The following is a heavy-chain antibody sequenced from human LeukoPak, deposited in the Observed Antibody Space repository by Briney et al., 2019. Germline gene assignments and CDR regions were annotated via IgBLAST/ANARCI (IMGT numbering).Heavy chain of an antibody. Sequence: SVKVSCKASGGAFSSYAISWVRPAPGQGLEWMGGIIPIFGTANYAQKFQGRVTITADESTSTAYMELSSLRSEDTAVYYCARDQADYYDSSGYIQINDYWGQGTLVTVSS. J-gene: IGHJ4*02. CDR3: ARDQADYYDSSGYIQINDY. CDR1: GGAFSSYA. CDR2: IIPIFGTA. V-gene: IGHV1-69*13. D-gene: IGHD3-22*01.